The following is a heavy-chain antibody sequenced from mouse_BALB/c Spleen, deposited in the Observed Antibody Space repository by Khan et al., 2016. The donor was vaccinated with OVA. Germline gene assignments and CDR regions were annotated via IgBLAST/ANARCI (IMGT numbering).Heavy chain of an antibody. J-gene: IGHJ2*01. D-gene: IGHD1-1*01. CDR3: ARSSYYGYDFDY. CDR1: GYSITSGYA. Sequence: VELMESGPGLVKPSQSLSLTCTVTGYSITSGYAWNWIRQFPGNKLEWMGYISYSDFTNYNPSLKSRISISRDTSKNQFFLQLSSVTTEDTATYYCARSSYYGYDFDYWGQVAILTVAS. V-gene: IGHV3-2*02. CDR2: ISYSDFT.